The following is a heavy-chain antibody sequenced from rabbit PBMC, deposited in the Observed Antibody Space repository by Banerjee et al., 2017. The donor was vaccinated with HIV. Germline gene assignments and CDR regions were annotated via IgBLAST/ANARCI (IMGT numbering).Heavy chain of an antibody. CDR3: ARYGCGYASL. D-gene: IGHD6-1*01. Sequence: QEQLVESGGGLVTAGESLKLSFKASGIVFSSYGISWARQATGKGLEWIAYTDNGDGNTDYASWVKGRFTIPETSSTTVTLQMTSLTAADTATYFCARYGCGYASLWGQGTLVTVS. J-gene: IGHJ3*01. CDR1: GIVFSSYG. CDR2: TDNGDGNT. V-gene: IGHV1S47*01.